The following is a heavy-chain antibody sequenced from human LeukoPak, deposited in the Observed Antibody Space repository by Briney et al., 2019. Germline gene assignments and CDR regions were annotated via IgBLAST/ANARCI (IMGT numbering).Heavy chain of an antibody. CDR1: GYTFTSYG. Sequence: ASVKVSCKASGYTFTSYGISWVRQAPGQGLEWMGWISAYNGNTNYAQKLQGRVAMTTDTSTSTAYMELRSLRSDDTAVYYCARPYCSSTSCYNSYFDYRGQGTLVTVSS. J-gene: IGHJ4*02. D-gene: IGHD2-2*02. CDR2: ISAYNGNT. CDR3: ARPYCSSTSCYNSYFDY. V-gene: IGHV1-18*01.